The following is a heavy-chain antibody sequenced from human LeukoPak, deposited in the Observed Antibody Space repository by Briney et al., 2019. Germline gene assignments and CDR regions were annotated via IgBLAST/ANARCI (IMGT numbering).Heavy chain of an antibody. J-gene: IGHJ4*02. Sequence: SETLSLTCTVSGGSISSGDYYWSWIRQPPGKGLEWIGYIYYSGSTYYNPSLKSRVTISVDTSKDQFSLKLSSVTAADTAVYYCARAAVGVVDYWGQGTLVTVSS. CDR2: IYYSGST. V-gene: IGHV4-30-4*01. CDR3: ARAAVGVVDY. CDR1: GGSISSGDYY. D-gene: IGHD6-19*01.